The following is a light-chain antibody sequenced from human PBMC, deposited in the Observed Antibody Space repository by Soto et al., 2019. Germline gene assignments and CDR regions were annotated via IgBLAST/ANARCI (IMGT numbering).Light chain of an antibody. CDR2: DVS. CDR1: SSDVGGYNF. J-gene: IGLJ1*01. CDR3: SSYTSSSTLV. Sequence: QSVLTQPASVSGSPGQSITFSCTGTSSDVGGYNFVSWYQQHPGKAPKLMIYDVSNRPSGVSNRFSGSKSGNTASLTISGLQAEDEADYCSSYTSSSTLVFGTGTKLTVL. V-gene: IGLV2-14*01.